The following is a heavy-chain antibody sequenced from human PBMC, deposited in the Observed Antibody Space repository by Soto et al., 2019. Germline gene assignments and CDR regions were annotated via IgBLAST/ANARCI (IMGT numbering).Heavy chain of an antibody. Sequence: GGSLRLSCAASGFTFTRYSMNWVRQAPGKGLECVSSISSTTNYIYYGDSMKGRFTISRDNAKNSLYLEMNSLRAEDTAVYYCARESEDLTSNFDYWGQGTLVTVSS. V-gene: IGHV3-21*06. CDR2: ISSTTNYI. CDR3: ARESEDLTSNFDY. CDR1: GFTFTRYS. J-gene: IGHJ4*02.